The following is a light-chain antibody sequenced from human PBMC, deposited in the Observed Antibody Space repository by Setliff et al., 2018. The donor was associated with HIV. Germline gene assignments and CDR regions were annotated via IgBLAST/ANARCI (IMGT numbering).Light chain of an antibody. CDR1: SSDVGSYNL. CDR3: SSYRTGNTQV. CDR2: EGS. J-gene: IGLJ3*02. Sequence: QSALAQPRSVSGSPGQSITISCTGTSSDVGSYNLVSWYQQHPGKAPKLMIYEGSKRPSGVSNRFSPSKSGNTASLTISGLQAEDEADYYCSSYRTGNTQVFGGGTKVTVL. V-gene: IGLV2-14*02.